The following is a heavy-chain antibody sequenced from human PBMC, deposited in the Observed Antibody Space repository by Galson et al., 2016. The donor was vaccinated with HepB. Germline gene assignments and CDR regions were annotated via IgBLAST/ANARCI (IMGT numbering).Heavy chain of an antibody. Sequence: SLRLSCAASGFTFNNYAMTWVRQAPGKGLEWLSTISGNGIATYYGDSLRGRFTISRDNSRNTLFLHMNSLRAEDTAVYYCAKTPNFGDSAYSDFWGQGTLVTVSS. CDR2: ISGNGIAT. CDR3: AKTPNFGDSAYSDF. CDR1: GFTFNNYA. J-gene: IGHJ4*02. D-gene: IGHD1-1*01. V-gene: IGHV3-23*01.